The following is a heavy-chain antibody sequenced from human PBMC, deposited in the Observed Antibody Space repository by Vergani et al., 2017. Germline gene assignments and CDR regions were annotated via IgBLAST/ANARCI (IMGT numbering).Heavy chain of an antibody. CDR3: ARRIVVEPGIPRVDWLDP. CDR1: GFTFGDYA. V-gene: IGHV3-49*03. CDR2: IRSKAYGGTT. Sequence: EVQLVESGGGLVQPGRSLRLSCTASGFTFGDYAMSWFRQAPGKGLEWVGFIRSKAYGGTTEYAASVKGRFTISRDDSRRTVYLQMDRLESADTAVYYCARRIVVEPGIPRVDWLDPWGPGTLVTVSS. J-gene: IGHJ5*02. D-gene: IGHD2-21*01.